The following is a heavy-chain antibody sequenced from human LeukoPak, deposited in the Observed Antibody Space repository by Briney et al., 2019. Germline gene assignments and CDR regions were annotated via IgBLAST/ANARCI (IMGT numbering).Heavy chain of an antibody. V-gene: IGHV1-18*01. D-gene: IGHD3-9*01. CDR1: GYTFTSYG. Sequence: ASVTVSFRASGYTFTSYGISWVRQAPGQGLEWMGWISAYNGNTNYAQKLQGRVTMTTDTSTSTAYMELRSLRSDDTAVYYCARDLWAYYDILTGYYRAWFDPWGQGTLVTVSS. CDR2: ISAYNGNT. J-gene: IGHJ5*02. CDR3: ARDLWAYYDILTGYYRAWFDP.